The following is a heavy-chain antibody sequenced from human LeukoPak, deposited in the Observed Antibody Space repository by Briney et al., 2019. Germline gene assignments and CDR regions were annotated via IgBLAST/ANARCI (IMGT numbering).Heavy chain of an antibody. CDR1: GYTFTGYY. CDR2: INPNSGGT. Sequence: GASVKVSCKASGYTFTGYYMHWVRQAPGQGLEWMGWINPNSGGTNYAQKFQGWVTMTRDTSISTAYMELSRLRSDDTAVYYCARVRSYQQKGAFDIWGQGTMVTVSS. D-gene: IGHD1-26*01. V-gene: IGHV1-2*04. J-gene: IGHJ3*02. CDR3: ARVRSYQQKGAFDI.